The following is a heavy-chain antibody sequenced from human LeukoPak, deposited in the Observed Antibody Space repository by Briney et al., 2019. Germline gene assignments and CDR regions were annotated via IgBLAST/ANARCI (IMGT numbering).Heavy chain of an antibody. D-gene: IGHD6-6*01. J-gene: IGHJ4*02. CDR2: IRYDGSNK. V-gene: IGHV3-30*02. Sequence: QAGGSLRLSCAASGFTFSSYGMHWVRQAPGKGLEWVAFIRYDGSNKYYADSVKGRFTISRDNSKNTLYLQMNSLRAEDTAVYYCAKGAVRSSPIRPSYFDYWGQGTLVTVSS. CDR1: GFTFSSYG. CDR3: AKGAVRSSPIRPSYFDY.